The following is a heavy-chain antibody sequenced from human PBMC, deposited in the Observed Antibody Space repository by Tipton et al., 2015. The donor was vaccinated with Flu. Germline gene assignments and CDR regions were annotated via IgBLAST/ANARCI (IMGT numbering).Heavy chain of an antibody. V-gene: IGHV3-30*05. CDR1: RFTFSSYG. Sequence: SLRLSCAASRFTFSSYGMHWVRQAPGKGLEWVAVISYDGTSKYYAESVKGRFTISRDNSKYTLHLQMNSLRAEGTAVYYCARDPSLGMPDYFDYWGQGTLVTASS. D-gene: IGHD2-2*01. CDR2: ISYDGTSK. J-gene: IGHJ4*02. CDR3: ARDPSLGMPDYFDY.